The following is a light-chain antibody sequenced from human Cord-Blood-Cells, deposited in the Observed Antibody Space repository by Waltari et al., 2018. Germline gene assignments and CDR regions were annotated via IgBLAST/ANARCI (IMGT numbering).Light chain of an antibody. V-gene: IGKV1D-8*01. CDR1: QSISSY. CDR2: AAS. J-gene: IGKJ2*01. CDR3: QQYYSFPYT. Sequence: VIWMTQSPSLLSASTGDRVTISCRMSQSISSYLAWYQQKPGKAPELLIYAASTSQSGVPSRSSVSGSGTDFTLTISCLQSEDFATYYCQQYYSFPYTFGQGTKLEI.